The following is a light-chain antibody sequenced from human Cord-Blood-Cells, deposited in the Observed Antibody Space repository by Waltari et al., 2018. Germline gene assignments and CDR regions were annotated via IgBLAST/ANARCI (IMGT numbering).Light chain of an antibody. Sequence: QSALTQPASVYGSPGQSITISCTGTSSDVGGYNYVSWYQKHPGKAPQLMIYDVSNRPSGVSNRFSGSKSGNTASLTISGLQAEDEADYYCSSYTSSSTLLFGGGTKLTVL. J-gene: IGLJ3*02. CDR1: SSDVGGYNY. V-gene: IGLV2-14*01. CDR2: DVS. CDR3: SSYTSSSTLL.